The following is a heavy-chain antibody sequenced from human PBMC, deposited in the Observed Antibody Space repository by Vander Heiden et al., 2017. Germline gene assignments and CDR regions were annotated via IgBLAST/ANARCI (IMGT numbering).Heavy chain of an antibody. CDR1: GFTFGEYA. D-gene: IGHD5-18*01. J-gene: IGHJ4*02. CDR2: IRSKAYGGTT. V-gene: IGHV3-49*03. CDR3: TRGDSYGYFDY. Sequence: EVQLVESGGGLVQPGRSLRLSCTAAGFTFGEYARGWFRQAPGKGLEWVGFIRSKAYGGTTEYAASVKGRFTISRDDSKSIAYLQMNSLKTEDTAVYYCTRGDSYGYFDYWGQGTLVTVSS.